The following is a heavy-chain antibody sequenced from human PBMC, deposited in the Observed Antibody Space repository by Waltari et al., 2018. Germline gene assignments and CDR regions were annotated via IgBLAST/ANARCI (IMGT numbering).Heavy chain of an antibody. J-gene: IGHJ4*02. Sequence: QVQLAESGGGVVQPGRSLRLSCAASGFTFSSYGMHWVRQAPGKGLEWVAVIWYDGSNKYYADSVKGRFTISRDNSKNTLYLQMNSLRAEDTAMYYCAKGNAKGQEGTSQLVDYWGQGTLVTVSS. CDR1: GFTFSSYG. CDR3: AKGNAKGQEGTSQLVDY. D-gene: IGHD2-2*01. V-gene: IGHV3-30*18. CDR2: IWYDGSNK.